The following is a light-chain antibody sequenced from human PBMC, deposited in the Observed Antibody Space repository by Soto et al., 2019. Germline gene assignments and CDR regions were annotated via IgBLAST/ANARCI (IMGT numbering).Light chain of an antibody. CDR2: DAS. J-gene: IGKJ1*01. CDR3: QQFTDYWT. CDR1: QSIDTW. V-gene: IGKV1-5*01. Sequence: DIQMTQSPSTLSASVGDRVTITCRASQSIDTWLAWYQQKPGKAPKLLFFDASSLQTGVPSRFRGSGSGTEFTLTISNLQPEDFATYYCQQFTDYWTFGQGTKVEVK.